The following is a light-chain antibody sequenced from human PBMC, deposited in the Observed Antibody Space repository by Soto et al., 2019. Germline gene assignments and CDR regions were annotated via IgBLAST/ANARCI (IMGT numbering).Light chain of an antibody. V-gene: IGKV3-20*01. J-gene: IGKJ3*01. Sequence: EIVLTQSPGTLSLSPGERATLSCRASQSVNSNYLAWYQQKAVQAPRLLIYGASSRATGIPDRFSGSGSGTDFTLTISRLEPEDFAVYYCQQYGSSFTFGPGTKVDIK. CDR1: QSVNSNY. CDR3: QQYGSSFT. CDR2: GAS.